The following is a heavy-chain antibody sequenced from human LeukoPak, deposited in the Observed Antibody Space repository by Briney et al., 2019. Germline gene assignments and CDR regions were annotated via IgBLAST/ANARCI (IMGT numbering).Heavy chain of an antibody. J-gene: IGHJ4*02. CDR2: IYTTGTT. V-gene: IGHV4-4*07. Sequence: TSETLSLTCTVSSGSISSYFWGWVRQPPGKGLEWIGRIYTTGTTHYNPSLKSRVTMSIDTSTNQFSLNLRSMTPADTAVYYCGRQGYTASHYFLDFWSQGTLVAVS. D-gene: IGHD2-2*02. CDR1: SGSISSYF. CDR3: GRQGYTASHYFLDF.